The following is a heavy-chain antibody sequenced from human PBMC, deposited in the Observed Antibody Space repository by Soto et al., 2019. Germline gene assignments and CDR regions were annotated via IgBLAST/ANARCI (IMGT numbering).Heavy chain of an antibody. J-gene: IGHJ4*02. Sequence: SETLSLTCTVSGGSISSGVYYWSWIRQHPGKGLEWIGYIYYNENTYYNPSLKSRVTVSVDTSKNQFSLKLSSVTAADTAVYYCARFGDYDGFDYWGQGTLVTVSS. D-gene: IGHD4-17*01. CDR3: ARFGDYDGFDY. V-gene: IGHV4-31*03. CDR1: GGSISSGVYY. CDR2: IYYNENT.